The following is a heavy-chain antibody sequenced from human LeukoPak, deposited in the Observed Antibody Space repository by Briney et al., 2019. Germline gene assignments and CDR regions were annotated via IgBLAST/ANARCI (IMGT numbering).Heavy chain of an antibody. CDR3: ASHPYSSGWYGWFDP. J-gene: IGHJ5*02. D-gene: IGHD6-19*01. CDR2: IIPIFGTA. CDR1: GGTFSSYA. Sequence: SVKVSCKASGGTFSSYAISWVRQAPGQGLEWMGGIIPIFGTANYAQKFQGRVTITADESTSTAYMELSSLTSEDTAVYYCASHPYSSGWYGWFDPWGQGTLVTVFS. V-gene: IGHV1-69*13.